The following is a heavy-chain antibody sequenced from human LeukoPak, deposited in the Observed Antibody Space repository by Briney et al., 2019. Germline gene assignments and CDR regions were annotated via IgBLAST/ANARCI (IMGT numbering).Heavy chain of an antibody. Sequence: AAVKVSCKASGFTFTSSAMQWVRQARAQGREGMGWIVVGSGNKNYAQKFQERVTITRDMSTSTAYMELSSLRSEDTAVYYCAADQPVERFGELLIESYYYGMDVWGQGTTVTVSS. CDR2: IVVGSGNK. D-gene: IGHD3-10*01. J-gene: IGHJ6*02. CDR1: GFTFTSSA. CDR3: AADQPVERFGELLIESYYYGMDV. V-gene: IGHV1-58*02.